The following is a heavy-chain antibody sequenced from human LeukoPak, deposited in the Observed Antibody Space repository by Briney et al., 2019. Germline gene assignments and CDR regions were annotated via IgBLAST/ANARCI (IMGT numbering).Heavy chain of an antibody. D-gene: IGHD3-10*01. CDR1: GDSMSTGYY. CDR2: IYHSGST. Sequence: SETLSLTCTVSGDSMSTGYYWGWIRQPPGKGLEWIGSIYHSGSTYYNPSLKSRVTISVDTSKKQFSLKLRSVTAADTAVYYCARGNGALWFGELLWFDPWGQGTLVTVSS. CDR3: ARGNGALWFGELLWFDP. V-gene: IGHV4-38-2*02. J-gene: IGHJ5*02.